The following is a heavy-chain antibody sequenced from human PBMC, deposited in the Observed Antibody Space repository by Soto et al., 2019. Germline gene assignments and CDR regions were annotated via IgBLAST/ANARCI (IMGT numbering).Heavy chain of an antibody. Sequence: SVKVSCKASGGTSNNYAINWVRQAPGQGLEWMGGIIPMFGTPTYAQKFQGRVTITADESTTTAHMELSSLTSEDTAMYYCAREVIFLHWLPKAFDIWCQALMVTV. CDR2: IIPMFGTP. CDR3: AREVIFLHWLPKAFDI. D-gene: IGHD3-3*01. V-gene: IGHV1-69*13. CDR1: GGTSNNYA. J-gene: IGHJ3*02.